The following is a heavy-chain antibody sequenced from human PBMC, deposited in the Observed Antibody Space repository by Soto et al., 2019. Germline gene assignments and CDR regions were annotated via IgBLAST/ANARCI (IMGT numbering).Heavy chain of an antibody. CDR1: GYPVTAYY. CDR3: AGGGGVGVAGSAAFDT. D-gene: IGHD3-3*01. Sequence: QLHLVQSGAVVKKPGASVTVSCSASGYPVTAYYMHWVRQAPGRGLEWMGGINPATGAAKYTQTFPGKVPLTRDTSTSKGFMELSGLTSEDPAVFFFAGGGGVGVAGSAAFDTWGQGTLVTVSS. J-gene: IGHJ3*02. CDR2: INPATGAA. V-gene: IGHV1-2*02.